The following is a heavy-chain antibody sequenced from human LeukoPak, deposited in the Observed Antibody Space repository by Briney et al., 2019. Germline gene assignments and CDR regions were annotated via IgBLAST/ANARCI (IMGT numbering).Heavy chain of an antibody. J-gene: IGHJ5*02. D-gene: IGHD3-3*01. CDR2: MSYDGRNK. Sequence: PGGSLRLSCAASGFTFSRYAFHWVRQAPGKGLQWVAVMSYDGRNKYYSDSVKGRFTISRDNSKNTLYLQMNSLRAEDTAVYYCARDALLRFLEWHSNWFDPWGQGTLVTVSS. V-gene: IGHV3-30*03. CDR1: GFTFSRYA. CDR3: ARDALLRFLEWHSNWFDP.